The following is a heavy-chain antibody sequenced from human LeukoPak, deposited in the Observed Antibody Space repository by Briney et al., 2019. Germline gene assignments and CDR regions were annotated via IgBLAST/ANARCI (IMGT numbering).Heavy chain of an antibody. CDR1: GGSISSSSYY. D-gene: IGHD3-10*01. J-gene: IGHJ4*02. Sequence: SGTLSLTCAASGGSISSSSYYWGWIRQPPGKGLEWIGSIYYSGSTYYNPSLKSRVTISVDTSKNQFSLKLSSVTAADTAVYYCARASEGFGELFHDYWGQGTLVTVSS. CDR3: ARASEGFGELFHDY. V-gene: IGHV4-39*07. CDR2: IYYSGST.